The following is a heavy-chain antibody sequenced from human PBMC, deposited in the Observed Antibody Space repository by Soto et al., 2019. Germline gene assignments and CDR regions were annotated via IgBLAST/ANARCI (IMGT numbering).Heavy chain of an antibody. V-gene: IGHV1-58*01. CDR1: GFTFTSSA. CDR3: AADGYYDSSGFHFDH. D-gene: IGHD3-22*01. J-gene: IGHJ4*02. Sequence: SVKVSCKASGFTFTSSAVQWVRQARGQRLEWIGWIVVGSGNTNYAQKFQERVTITRDMSTSTAYMELSSLRSEDTAVYYCAADGYYDSSGFHFDHWGQGTLVTVSS. CDR2: IVVGSGNT.